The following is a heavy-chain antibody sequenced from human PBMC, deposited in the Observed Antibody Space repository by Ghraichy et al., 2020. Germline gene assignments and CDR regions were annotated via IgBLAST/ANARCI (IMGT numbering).Heavy chain of an antibody. Sequence: SQTLSLTCTVSGGSITSGDYSWNWIRQSSGRGLEWIGYIHHSGSTEYNPSLQSRLTISLDTSQNQFSLRLSSVTAADTAVYYCAKDSSGHYDAFDIWGQGTRVFVSS. V-gene: IGHV4-30-2*06. CDR2: IHHSGST. D-gene: IGHD3-22*01. CDR1: GGSITSGDYS. CDR3: AKDSSGHYDAFDI. J-gene: IGHJ3*02.